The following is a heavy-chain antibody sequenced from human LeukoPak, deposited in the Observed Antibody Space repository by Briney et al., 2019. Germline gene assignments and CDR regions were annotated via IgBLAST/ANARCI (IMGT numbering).Heavy chain of an antibody. CDR1: GFTFSSYS. J-gene: IGHJ4*02. V-gene: IGHV3-48*01. CDR2: ISSSSSTI. Sequence: GGSLRLSCAASGFTFSSYSMNWVRQAPGKGLEWVSYISSSSSTIYYADSVKGRFTISRDNAKNSLYLQMNSLRAEGTAVYYCARDQGSGSQNYWGQGTLVTVSS. CDR3: ARDQGSGSQNY. D-gene: IGHD1-26*01.